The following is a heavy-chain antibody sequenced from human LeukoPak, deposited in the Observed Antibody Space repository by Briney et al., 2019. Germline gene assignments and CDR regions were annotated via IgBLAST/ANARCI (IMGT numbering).Heavy chain of an antibody. J-gene: IGHJ5*02. CDR2: IYSGGST. Sequence: GGSLRLSCAASGFTVSSNYMSWVRQAPGKGLEWVSVIYSGGSTYYADSVKGRFTISRDNSKNTLYLQMNSLRAEDTAVYYCARGWESVAGSGSWFDPWGQGTLVTASS. D-gene: IGHD3-10*01. CDR1: GFTVSSNY. V-gene: IGHV3-53*01. CDR3: ARGWESVAGSGSWFDP.